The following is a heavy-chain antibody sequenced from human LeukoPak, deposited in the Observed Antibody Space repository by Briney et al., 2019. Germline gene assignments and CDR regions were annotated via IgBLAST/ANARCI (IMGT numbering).Heavy chain of an antibody. D-gene: IGHD3-22*01. J-gene: IGHJ3*02. CDR3: ARVPNWGDYYDSSCTDAFDI. V-gene: IGHV1-18*01. CDR1: GYTFTSYG. CDR2: ISAYNGNT. Sequence: ASVKVSCKASGYTFTSYGVSWVRQAPGQGLEWMGWISAYNGNTNYAQKLQGRVTMTTDTSTSTAYMELRSLRSDDTAVYYCARVPNWGDYYDSSCTDAFDIWGQGTMVTVSS.